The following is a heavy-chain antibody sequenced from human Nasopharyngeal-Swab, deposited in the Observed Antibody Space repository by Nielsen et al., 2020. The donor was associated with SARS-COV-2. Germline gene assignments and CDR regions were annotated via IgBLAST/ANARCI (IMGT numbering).Heavy chain of an antibody. CDR3: ARDLWRREARDYYYYGMDV. D-gene: IGHD3-3*01. V-gene: IGHV1-69*13. CDR1: GGTFSSYA. J-gene: IGHJ6*02. CDR2: IIPIFGTA. Sequence: SVKVSCKASGGTFSSYAISWVRQAPGQGLEWMGGIIPIFGTANYAQKFQGRVTITADESTSTAYMELSSLRSEDTAVYYCARDLWRREARDYYYYGMDVWGQGTTVTVSS.